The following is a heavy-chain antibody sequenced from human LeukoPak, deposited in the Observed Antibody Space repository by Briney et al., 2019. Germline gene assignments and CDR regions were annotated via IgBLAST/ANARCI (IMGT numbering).Heavy chain of an antibody. D-gene: IGHD6-13*01. J-gene: IGHJ4*02. Sequence: GGSLRLPCAASGFTFSSYNMTWVRQAQGKGLEWVSYISFASVTIYYAASVRGRFTISRDNAKNSLYLQMNSLRAEDTAVYYCARAAAGMNHFDYWGQGTLVTVSS. V-gene: IGHV3-48*01. CDR3: ARAAAGMNHFDY. CDR1: GFTFSSYN. CDR2: ISFASVTI.